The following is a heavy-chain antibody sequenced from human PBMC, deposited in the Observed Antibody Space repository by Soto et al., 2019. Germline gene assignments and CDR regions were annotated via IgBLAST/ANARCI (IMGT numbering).Heavy chain of an antibody. J-gene: IGHJ4*02. CDR1: GGSISSSNW. Sequence: SETLSLTCAVSGGSISSSNWWSWVRQPPGAGLEWIGQIYHSGSTNYNPSLKSRATISVDKPKNQFSLKLSSVTAADTAVYYWARSCSSTSCSILSSITGTTGWVYFDYWGQGTLVTVSS. CDR2: IYHSGST. D-gene: IGHD2-2*01. V-gene: IGHV4-4*02. CDR3: ARSCSSTSCSILSSITGTTGWVYFDY.